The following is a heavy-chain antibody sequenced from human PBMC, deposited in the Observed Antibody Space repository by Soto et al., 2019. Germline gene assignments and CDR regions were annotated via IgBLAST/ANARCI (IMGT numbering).Heavy chain of an antibody. CDR1: GDSVSSNSAA. J-gene: IGHJ5*02. CDR2: TYYRSKWYN. D-gene: IGHD1-7*01. V-gene: IGHV6-1*01. Sequence: PSQTLSLTCAISGDSVSSNSAAWNWIRQSPSRGLEWLGRTYYRSKWYNDYAVSVKSRITINPDTSKNQFSLQLNSVTPEDTAVYYCARVNLPLELRRDYNWIHPWGQGTLVTVSS. CDR3: ARVNLPLELRRDYNWIHP.